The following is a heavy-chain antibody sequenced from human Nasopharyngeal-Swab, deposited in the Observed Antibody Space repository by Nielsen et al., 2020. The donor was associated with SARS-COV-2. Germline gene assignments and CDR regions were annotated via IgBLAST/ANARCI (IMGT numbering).Heavy chain of an antibody. Sequence: GGSLRLSCAASGFTFSSYGMHWVRQAPGKGLEWVAFIRYDGFNQHYSDSVKGRFTISRDSFKNTLDLQLNSLRAEDTAGYYCAKDHKMDRGWGVGYMDVWGKGTTVTVSS. CDR3: AKDHKMDRGWGVGYMDV. V-gene: IGHV3-30*02. D-gene: IGHD3-10*01. CDR2: IRYDGFNQ. J-gene: IGHJ6*03. CDR1: GFTFSSYG.